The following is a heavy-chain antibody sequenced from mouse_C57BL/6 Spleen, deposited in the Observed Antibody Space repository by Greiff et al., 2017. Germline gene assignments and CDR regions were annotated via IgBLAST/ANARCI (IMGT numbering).Heavy chain of an antibody. Sequence: EVQLVEPGGGLVQPGESLKLSCESYEYAFPSYDMPWVRQTPEKRLELVAAINSDGGSTYYPDTMERLFIISRDNTKNTLYLQMSSLRSEDTALYYGARQPYYSNYGWYFGVWGTGTTVTVAS. V-gene: IGHV5-2*01. J-gene: IGHJ1*03. CDR3: ARQPYYSNYGWYFGV. CDR1: EYAFPSYD. CDR2: INSDGGST. D-gene: IGHD2-5*01.